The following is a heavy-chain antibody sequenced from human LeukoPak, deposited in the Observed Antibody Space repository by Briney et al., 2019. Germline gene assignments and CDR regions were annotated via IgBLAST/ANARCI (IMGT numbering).Heavy chain of an antibody. CDR2: INPDGNKK. Sequence: GGSLRLSCAASGFTFSSYWMSWVRQAPGKGLEWVASINPDGNKKYSADSVKGRFTISRDNAENSLYLQMNSLRVEDTAFYYCARDLAYSRLDYWGQGMLVTVSS. CDR3: ARDLAYSRLDY. V-gene: IGHV3-7*01. D-gene: IGHD5-18*01. J-gene: IGHJ4*02. CDR1: GFTFSSYW.